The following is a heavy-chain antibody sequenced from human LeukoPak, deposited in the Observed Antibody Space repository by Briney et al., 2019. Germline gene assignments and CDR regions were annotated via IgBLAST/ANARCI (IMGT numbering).Heavy chain of an antibody. Sequence: GGSLRLSCAASGFAFKNYAMTWVRQAPGKGLEWVSNINDNGGQTHYADSVKGRFTISRENSKNTLFLQMDSLRAEDTAVYYCAKTQWKVGATDYFDFWGHGILVTVSS. J-gene: IGHJ4*01. V-gene: IGHV3-23*01. CDR3: AKTQWKVGATDYFDF. CDR1: GFAFKNYA. D-gene: IGHD1-26*01. CDR2: INDNGGQT.